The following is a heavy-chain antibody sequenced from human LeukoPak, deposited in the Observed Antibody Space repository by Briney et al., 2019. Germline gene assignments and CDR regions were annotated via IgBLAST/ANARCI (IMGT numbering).Heavy chain of an antibody. V-gene: IGHV3-23*01. CDR3: GSDPNGDYVGALGY. D-gene: IGHD2-8*01. J-gene: IGHJ4*01. CDR1: GFTFSSYA. CDR2: VTGGGDGT. Sequence: GGSLRLSCAASGFTFSSYALAWVRQTPGKGLEWVAAVTGGGDGTHYADSVKGRFTISRDNSKNTIYLQMNSLRAEDTAMYFCGSDPNGDYVGALGYWGRGTLVTVSS.